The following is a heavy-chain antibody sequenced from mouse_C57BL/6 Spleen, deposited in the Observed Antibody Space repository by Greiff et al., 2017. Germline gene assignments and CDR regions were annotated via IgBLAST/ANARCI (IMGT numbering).Heavy chain of an antibody. CDR3: TRSGRWFHYFDY. D-gene: IGHD2-3*01. V-gene: IGHV1-15*01. CDR1: GYTFTDYE. Sequence: VQLQQSGAELVRPGASVTLSCKASGYTFTDYEMHWVKQTPVHGLEWIGAIDPETGGTAYNQKFKGKAILTADKSSSTAYMELRSLTSEDSAVYYCTRSGRWFHYFDYWGQGTTLTVSS. J-gene: IGHJ2*01. CDR2: IDPETGGT.